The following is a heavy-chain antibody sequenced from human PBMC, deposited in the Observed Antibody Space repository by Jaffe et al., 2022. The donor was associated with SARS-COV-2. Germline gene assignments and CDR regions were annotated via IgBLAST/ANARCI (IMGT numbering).Heavy chain of an antibody. CDR2: IYHSGST. CDR3: ARGVTMDPGRFDY. Sequence: QVQLQESGPGLVKPSGTLSLTCGVSGGSISSRNWWSWVRQPPGKGLEWIGEIYHSGSTKYNPSLKSRVTISVDKSKNQLSLELSSVTAADTAVYYCARGVTMDPGRFDYWGQGTLVTVSS. CDR1: GGSISSRNW. J-gene: IGHJ4*02. D-gene: IGHD4-17*01. V-gene: IGHV4-4*02.